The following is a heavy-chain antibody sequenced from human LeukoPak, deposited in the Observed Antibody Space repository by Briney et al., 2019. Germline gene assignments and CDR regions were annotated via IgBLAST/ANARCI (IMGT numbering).Heavy chain of an antibody. D-gene: IGHD3-22*01. Sequence: SETLSLTCTVSGGSISGLRHYWGWIRQTPGQGLEWIGNIYYSLTTYYNPSLRSRVSISLDTSKNEFSLKLNSVTAADTAVYYCARSPPDSSGYYSGWFDPWGQGTLVTVSS. J-gene: IGHJ5*02. V-gene: IGHV4-39*01. CDR1: GGSISGLRHY. CDR3: ARSPPDSSGYYSGWFDP. CDR2: IYYSLTT.